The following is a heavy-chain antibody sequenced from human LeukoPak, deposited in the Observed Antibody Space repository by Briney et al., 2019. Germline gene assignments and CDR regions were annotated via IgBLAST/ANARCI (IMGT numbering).Heavy chain of an antibody. Sequence: PSETLSLTCTVSGGSISSGGYYWSWIRQPPGKGLEWIGYIYHSGSTYYNPSLKSRVTISVDRSKNQFSLKLSSVTAADTAVYYCARSVVPAADNWFDPWGQGTLVTVSS. CDR1: GGSISSGGYY. V-gene: IGHV4-30-2*01. CDR2: IYHSGST. J-gene: IGHJ5*02. D-gene: IGHD2-2*01. CDR3: ARSVVPAADNWFDP.